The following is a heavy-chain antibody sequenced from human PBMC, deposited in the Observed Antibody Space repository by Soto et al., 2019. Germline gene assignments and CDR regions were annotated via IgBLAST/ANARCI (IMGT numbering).Heavy chain of an antibody. D-gene: IGHD2-21*02. J-gene: IGHJ3*02. Sequence: GGSLRLSCAASGFTFSSYAMSWVRRAPGKGLEWVSAISGSGGSTYYADSVKGRFTISRDNSKNTLYLQMNSLRAEDTAVYYCAKDRRYCGGDCYNDAFDIWGQGTMVTVSS. CDR2: ISGSGGST. V-gene: IGHV3-23*01. CDR3: AKDRRYCGGDCYNDAFDI. CDR1: GFTFSSYA.